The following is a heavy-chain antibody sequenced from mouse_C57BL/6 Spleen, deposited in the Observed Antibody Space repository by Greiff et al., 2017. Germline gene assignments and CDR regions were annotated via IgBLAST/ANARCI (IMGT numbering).Heavy chain of an antibody. CDR2: INPNYGTT. J-gene: IGHJ1*03. V-gene: IGHV1-39*01. D-gene: IGHD2-5*01. CDR1: GYSFTDYN. Sequence: EVQLQQSGPELVKPGASVKISCKASGYSFTDYNMNWVKQSNGKSLEWIGVINPNYGTTSYNQKFKGKATLTVDQSSSTAYMQLNSLTSEDSAVXYCARSSYYSNLWYFDVWGTGTTVTVSS. CDR3: ARSSYYSNLWYFDV.